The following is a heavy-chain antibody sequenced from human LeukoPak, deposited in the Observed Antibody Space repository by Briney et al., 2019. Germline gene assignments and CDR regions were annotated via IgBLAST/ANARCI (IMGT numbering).Heavy chain of an antibody. D-gene: IGHD1-26*01. CDR1: GGTFSSYA. CDR2: ILPIFGTT. V-gene: IGHV1-69*05. CDR3: ARVKMAATSEYFDY. J-gene: IGHJ4*02. Sequence: GSSVKVSCKAFGGTFSSYAISWVRRAPGQGLEWMGGILPIFGTTNYAQKFQGRVTITTDESTSTAYIALNSLRSEDTAVYYCARVKMAATSEYFDYWGQGTLVTVSS.